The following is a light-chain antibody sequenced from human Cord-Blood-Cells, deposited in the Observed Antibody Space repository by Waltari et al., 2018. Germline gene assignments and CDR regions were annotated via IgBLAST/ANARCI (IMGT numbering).Light chain of an antibody. V-gene: IGKV4-1*01. CDR2: WAS. J-gene: IGKJ1*01. Sequence: DIVMTQSPDSLAVSLGERATINCKSSQSVLYSPNNKNYLAWSQQKPGQPPKLLIYWASTRESGVPDRFSGSGSGTDFTLTISSLQAEDVAVYYCQQYYSTPTFGQGTKVEIK. CDR1: QSVLYSPNNKNY. CDR3: QQYYSTPT.